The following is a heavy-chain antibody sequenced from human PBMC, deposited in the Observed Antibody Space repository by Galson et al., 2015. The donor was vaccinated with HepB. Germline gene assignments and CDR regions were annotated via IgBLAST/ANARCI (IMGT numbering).Heavy chain of an antibody. V-gene: IGHV2-70*04. D-gene: IGHD6-19*01. J-gene: IGHJ3*02. CDR3: ARVLGYNTGWYAFDM. CDR2: IDWDGDK. CDR1: GFSLSTSGMR. Sequence: LVKPTQTLTPTCTFSGFSLSTSGMRMSWIRQPPGKALEWLARIDWDGDKFYSTPLKSRLTISKDTSKNHGVLTMTNMDPVDTATYYCARVLGYNTGWYAFDMWGQGTVVIVSS.